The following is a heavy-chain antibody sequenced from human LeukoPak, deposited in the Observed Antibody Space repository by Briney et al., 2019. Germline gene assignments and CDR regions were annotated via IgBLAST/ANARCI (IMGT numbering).Heavy chain of an antibody. CDR1: GFTVSSNY. V-gene: IGHV3-53*01. J-gene: IGHJ4*02. CDR2: IYSGGTT. D-gene: IGHD1-14*01. CDR3: ASQKPFTY. Sequence: GGSLRLSCAASGFTVSSNYMSWVRQAPGKGLEWVSVIYSGGTTYYADSVKGRFTISRDNAKNSLYLQMSSLRAEDTAVYFCASQKPFTYWGQGTLVTVSS.